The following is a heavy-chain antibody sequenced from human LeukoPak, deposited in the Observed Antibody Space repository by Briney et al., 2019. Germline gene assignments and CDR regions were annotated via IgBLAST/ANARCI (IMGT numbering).Heavy chain of an antibody. CDR1: GFTFSSYW. D-gene: IGHD1-26*01. V-gene: IGHV3-74*01. CDR2: INSDGSST. J-gene: IGHJ3*02. Sequence: GGSLRLSCAASGFTFSSYWMHWVRQAPGKGLVWVSRINSDGSSTSYADSVKGRFTISRDNSKNTLYLQMNSLRAEDTAVYYCAKDLGSHARVDAFDIWGQGTMVTVSS. CDR3: AKDLGSHARVDAFDI.